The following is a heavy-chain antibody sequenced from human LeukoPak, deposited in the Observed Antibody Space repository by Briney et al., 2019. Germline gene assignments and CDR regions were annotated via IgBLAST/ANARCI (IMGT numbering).Heavy chain of an antibody. CDR2: IYTSGSP. D-gene: IGHD2-21*02. Sequence: SSETLSLTCTVSGGSISSYYWSWIRQPAGKGLEWIGRIYTSGSPNYNPSLKSRVTMSVDTSKNQFSLKLSSVTAADTAVYYCARGAYCGGDCYSRLDYYYYGMDVGGQGTTVTVSS. CDR3: ARGAYCGGDCYSRLDYYYYGMDV. V-gene: IGHV4-4*07. J-gene: IGHJ6*02. CDR1: GGSISSYY.